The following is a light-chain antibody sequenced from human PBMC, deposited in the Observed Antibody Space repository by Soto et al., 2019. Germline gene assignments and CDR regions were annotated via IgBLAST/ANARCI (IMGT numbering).Light chain of an antibody. CDR1: QSVSSSY. V-gene: IGKV3-15*01. CDR3: QQHNDWPT. J-gene: IGKJ5*01. CDR2: GAS. Sequence: IVMTQSPATLSVSPGEGVTLSCRASQSVSSSYLAWYQQKPGQAPRLLIYGASTRATGIPARFSGSGSGTEFILTISSVESEDFAIYYCQQHNDWPTFGQGTRLEIK.